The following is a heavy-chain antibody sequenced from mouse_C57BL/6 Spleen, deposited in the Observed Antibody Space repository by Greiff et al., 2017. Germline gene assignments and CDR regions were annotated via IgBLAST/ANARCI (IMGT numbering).Heavy chain of an antibody. Sequence: EVQGVESVAELVRPGASVKLSCTASGYNINNTYMHWVKQRPEQGLEWIGRIDPANGNTNYAAKFQGKATITADTSSNTAYLQLSSLTSEDSAIYCCARSVRDYALDYWGQGTTGTVSS. J-gene: IGHJ4*01. CDR2: IDPANGNT. CDR3: ARSVRDYALDY. V-gene: IGHV14-3*01. CDR1: GYNINNTY. D-gene: IGHD2-13*01.